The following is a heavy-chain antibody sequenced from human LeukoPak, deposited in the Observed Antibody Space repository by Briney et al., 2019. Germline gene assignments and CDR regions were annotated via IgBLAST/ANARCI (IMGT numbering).Heavy chain of an antibody. J-gene: IGHJ3*02. CDR2: IFYSGST. Sequence: SETLSLTCTVSGGSISGFYWSWIRQPTGKALEWIGNIFYSGSTYYSPSLMSRVTISLDTSRTQFSLKLSSVTAADTAVYYCAKSNGYGLIDIWGQGTMVTVSS. D-gene: IGHD3-22*01. CDR1: GGSISGFY. CDR3: AKSNGYGLIDI. V-gene: IGHV4-59*12.